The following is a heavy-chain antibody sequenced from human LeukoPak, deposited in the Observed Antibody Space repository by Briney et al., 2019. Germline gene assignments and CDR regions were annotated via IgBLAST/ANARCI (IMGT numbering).Heavy chain of an antibody. Sequence: GGTLRLFYAASGFTFSSCWLIWVPDPPGKGLEDGADIKQDGSEKYYVDSVKGRFTISRDNAKNSLYLQMNSLRAEDTAVYYCARVSGSSWYGYYFDYWGQGTLVTVSS. D-gene: IGHD6-13*01. CDR2: IKQDGSEK. V-gene: IGHV3-7*01. CDR3: ARVSGSSWYGYYFDY. CDR1: GFTFSSCW. J-gene: IGHJ4*02.